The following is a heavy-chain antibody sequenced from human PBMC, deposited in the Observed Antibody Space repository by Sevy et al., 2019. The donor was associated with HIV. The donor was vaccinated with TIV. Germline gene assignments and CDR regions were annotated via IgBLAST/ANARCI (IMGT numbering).Heavy chain of an antibody. J-gene: IGHJ5*02. CDR3: ARDFSSSWQSPWFDP. CDR1: GYTFTSYD. V-gene: IGHV1-8*01. D-gene: IGHD6-13*01. Sequence: ASVKVSCKASGYTFTSYDINWVRQATGQGLEWMGWMNPNSGNTGYAQKFQGRVTMTRNTSISTAYMELSSLRSEDTAVHYCARDFSSSWQSPWFDPWGQGTLVTVSS. CDR2: MNPNSGNT.